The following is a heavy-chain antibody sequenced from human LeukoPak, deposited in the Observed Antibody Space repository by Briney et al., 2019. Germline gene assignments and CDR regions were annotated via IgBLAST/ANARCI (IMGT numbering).Heavy chain of an antibody. CDR3: AKGDNWNYLFDY. D-gene: IGHD1-7*01. V-gene: IGHV3-23*01. J-gene: IGHJ4*02. Sequence: GGSLRLSCAASGFTFSSYAMSWVRQAPGKGLEWVSAISGSGGSTYYADSVKGRFTISRGNSKNTLYLQMNSLRAKDTAVYYCAKGDNWNYLFDYWGQGTLVTVSS. CDR2: ISGSGGST. CDR1: GFTFSSYA.